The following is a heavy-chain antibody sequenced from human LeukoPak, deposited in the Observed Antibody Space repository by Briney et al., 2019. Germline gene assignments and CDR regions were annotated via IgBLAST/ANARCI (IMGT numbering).Heavy chain of an antibody. Sequence: GASVKVSCKASGYTFTSYYMHWVRQAPGQGLEWMGIINPSGGSTSYAQKFQGRVTMTRDTSTSTVYMELSSLRSEDTAVYYCTTGSELLWFGKAQYYFDYWGQGTLVTVSS. CDR1: GYTFTSYY. D-gene: IGHD3-10*01. CDR3: TTGSELLWFGKAQYYFDY. V-gene: IGHV1-46*01. CDR2: INPSGGST. J-gene: IGHJ4*02.